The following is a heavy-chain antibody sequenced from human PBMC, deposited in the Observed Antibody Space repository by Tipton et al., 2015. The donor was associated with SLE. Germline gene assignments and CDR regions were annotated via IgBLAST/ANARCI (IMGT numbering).Heavy chain of an antibody. J-gene: IGHJ2*01. CDR1: GASISSYY. V-gene: IGHV4-59*01. CDR2: INYSGST. CDR3: FDF. Sequence: TLSLTCTVSGASISSYYWNWIRQPPGKGLEWIGYINYSGSTNYNPSLKSRVIISIDTSKNQFSLKLSSVTAADTALYYCFDFWGRGTLVTVSS.